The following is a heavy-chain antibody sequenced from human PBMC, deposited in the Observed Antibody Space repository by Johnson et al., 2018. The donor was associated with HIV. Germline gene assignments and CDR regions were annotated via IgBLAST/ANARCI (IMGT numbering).Heavy chain of an antibody. D-gene: IGHD1-26*01. CDR2: IYSGGST. V-gene: IGHV3-53*01. CDR1: GFTVSSNY. Sequence: MQLVESGGDLVQPGGSLRLSCAASGFTVSSNYMNWVRQAPGKGLEWVSVIYSGGSTFYADSVKGRFTISRDSSQNTLYLQMNSLRAEDTALYYCARASAATKGNAFDIWGQGTMVNVSS. J-gene: IGHJ3*02. CDR3: ARASAATKGNAFDI.